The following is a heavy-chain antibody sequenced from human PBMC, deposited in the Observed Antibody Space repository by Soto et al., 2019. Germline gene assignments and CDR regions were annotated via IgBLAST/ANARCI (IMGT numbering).Heavy chain of an antibody. CDR1: GGTFSSYA. V-gene: IGHV1-69*06. J-gene: IGHJ6*02. Sequence: QVQLVQSGAEVKKPGSSVKVSCKASGGTFSSYAISWVRQAPGQGLEWMGGIIPIFGTANYAQQFQGRVTITADKSPSTAYMELSSTRSEDTAVYYCASPTREWLPPARDYYYGMDVWGQGTTVTVSS. CDR2: IIPIFGTA. D-gene: IGHD3-3*01. CDR3: ASPTREWLPPARDYYYGMDV.